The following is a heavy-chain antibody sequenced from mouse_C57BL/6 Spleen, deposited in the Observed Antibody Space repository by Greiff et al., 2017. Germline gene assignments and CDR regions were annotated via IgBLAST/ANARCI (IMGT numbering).Heavy chain of an antibody. D-gene: IGHD2-4*01. CDR1: GYTFTSYG. CDR2: IYPRSGNT. CDR3: ARGNDYDEDFDV. Sequence: QVQLQQSGAELARPGASVKLSCKASGYTFTSYGISWVKQRTGQGLEWIGEIYPRSGNTYYNEKFKGKATLTADKSSSTAYMALRSLTSEDSAVYFCARGNDYDEDFDVWGTGTTVTVSS. J-gene: IGHJ1*03. V-gene: IGHV1-81*01.